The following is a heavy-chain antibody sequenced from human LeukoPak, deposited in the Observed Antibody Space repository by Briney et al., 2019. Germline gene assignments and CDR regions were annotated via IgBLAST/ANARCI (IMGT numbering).Heavy chain of an antibody. CDR1: GYTFTGYY. J-gene: IGHJ6*02. Sequence: ASVKVSCKASGYTFTGYYMHWVRQAPGQGLEWMGWINPNSGGTNYAQKFQGRVTMTSDTSISTAYMELSRLRSDDTAVYYCARVARCGSGGSCPFQTYYYYGMDVWGQGTTVTVSS. CDR3: ARVARCGSGGSCPFQTYYYYGMDV. CDR2: INPNSGGT. V-gene: IGHV1-2*02. D-gene: IGHD2-15*01.